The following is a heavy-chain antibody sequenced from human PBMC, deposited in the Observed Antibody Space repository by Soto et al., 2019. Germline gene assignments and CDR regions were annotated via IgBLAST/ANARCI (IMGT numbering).Heavy chain of an antibody. CDR3: ARGEQYSGRIFDY. CDR1: GDSVSSNSAG. Sequence: PSQTLSLTCAITGDSVSSNSAGWSWVRQSPSRGLEWLGRTYYRSKWYYEYAVSVRGRITINPDTSKNQYSLQLNSATPEDTAVYFCARGEQYSGRIFDYWGQGTMVTVFS. CDR2: TYYRSKWYY. J-gene: IGHJ5*01. V-gene: IGHV6-1*01. D-gene: IGHD1-26*01.